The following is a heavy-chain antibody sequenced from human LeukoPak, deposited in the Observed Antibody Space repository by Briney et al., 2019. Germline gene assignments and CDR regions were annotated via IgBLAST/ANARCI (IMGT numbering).Heavy chain of an antibody. J-gene: IGHJ4*02. CDR1: GFTVSSNY. V-gene: IGHV3-53*01. D-gene: IGHD3-22*01. Sequence: GGSLRLSCAASGFTVSSNYMNWVRQAPGKGLEWVSVIYSGGSTYYADSVKGRFTISRDNSKNTLYLQMNSLRAEDTAVYYCARAGLYDSSGYYYKGGYYFDYWGQGTLVTVSS. CDR2: IYSGGST. CDR3: ARAGLYDSSGYYYKGGYYFDY.